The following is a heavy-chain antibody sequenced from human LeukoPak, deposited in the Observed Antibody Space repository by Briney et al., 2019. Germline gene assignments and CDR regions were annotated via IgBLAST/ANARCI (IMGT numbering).Heavy chain of an antibody. CDR1: GYAFTGYF. D-gene: IGHD3-10*01. J-gene: IGHJ4*02. V-gene: IGHV1-2*02. Sequence: ASVKVSCKASGYAFTGYFMHWVRQAPGQGLEWMGWINANSGGTNYAQKFQGRVTMTRGTSISTAYMELSSLGSDDTAVCYCARALPMFRGLTSWDYWGQGTLVIVSS. CDR2: INANSGGT. CDR3: ARALPMFRGLTSWDY.